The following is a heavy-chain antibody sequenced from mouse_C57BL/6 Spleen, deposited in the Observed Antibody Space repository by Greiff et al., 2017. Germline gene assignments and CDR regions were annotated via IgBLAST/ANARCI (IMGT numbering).Heavy chain of an antibody. CDR1: GYTFTSYW. D-gene: IGHD3-2*02. J-gene: IGHJ4*01. Sequence: VQLQQSGAELVKPGASVKMSCKASGYTFTSYWITWVKQRPGQGLEWIGDIYPGSGSTNYNEKFKSKATLTVDTSSSTAYMQLSSLTSEDSAVYYCAREVVDSSGYVGYAMDYWGQGTSVTVSS. CDR2: IYPGSGST. V-gene: IGHV1-55*01. CDR3: AREVVDSSGYVGYAMDY.